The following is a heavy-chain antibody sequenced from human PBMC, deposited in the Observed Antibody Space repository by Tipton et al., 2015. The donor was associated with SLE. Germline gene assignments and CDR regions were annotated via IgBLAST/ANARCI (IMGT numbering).Heavy chain of an antibody. CDR2: ISPYNGNT. Sequence: QVQLVQSGAEVKKPGASVKVSCNASGYTFTNYGISWVRQAPGQGLEWMGWISPYNGNTDSAQNLQGRVTMTADTSTTTAYMELRSLRSDDTAVYFCATDRGLGYFDYWGQGTLVTVSS. CDR3: ATDRGLGYFDY. CDR1: GYTFTNYG. D-gene: IGHD3/OR15-3a*01. V-gene: IGHV1-18*01. J-gene: IGHJ4*02.